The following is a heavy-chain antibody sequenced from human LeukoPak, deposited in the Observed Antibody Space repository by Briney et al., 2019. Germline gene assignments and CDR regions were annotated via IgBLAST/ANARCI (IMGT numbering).Heavy chain of an antibody. V-gene: IGHV4-4*02. Sequence: SETLSLTCAVSGGSISSSNWWSWVRQPPGKGLEWIGEINHSGSTNYNPSLKSRVTISVDTSKNQFSLKLSSVTAADTAVYYCARSLTLRSIDYWGQGTLVTVSS. CDR1: GGSISSSNW. CDR3: ARSLTLRSIDY. CDR2: INHSGST. D-gene: IGHD5-12*01. J-gene: IGHJ4*02.